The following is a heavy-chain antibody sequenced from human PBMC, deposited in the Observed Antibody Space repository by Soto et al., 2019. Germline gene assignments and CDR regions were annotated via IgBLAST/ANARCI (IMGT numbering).Heavy chain of an antibody. V-gene: IGHV4-30-4*01. CDR2: TSFSGYT. J-gene: IGHJ4*02. CDR1: GDSVSGGDSY. D-gene: IGHD3-22*01. CDR3: VSGGNPYHYATSGPGTFDK. Sequence: QVQLQESGPGLVKPSQTLSLTCTVSGDSVSGGDSYWSWIRQPPGQALEWIGYTSFSGYTSYTPSLKSRVTISVDMSKSQFSLRLTSVTAADTAIYYCVSGGNPYHYATSGPGTFDKWGQGTLVSVSS.